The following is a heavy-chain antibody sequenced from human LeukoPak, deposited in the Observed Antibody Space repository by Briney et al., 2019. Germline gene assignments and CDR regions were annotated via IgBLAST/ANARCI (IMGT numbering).Heavy chain of an antibody. J-gene: IGHJ4*02. CDR1: GNSFNSYW. CDR3: VRHQSADY. CDR2: IYPDDSDT. V-gene: IGHV5-51*01. Sequence: GESLKISCKGSGNSFNSYWIGWVCQMPGKGLEWMGIIYPDDSDTRYSPSFQGQVTISADKSISTAYLQWSSLKASDTAMYYCVRHQSADYWGQGTLVTVSS.